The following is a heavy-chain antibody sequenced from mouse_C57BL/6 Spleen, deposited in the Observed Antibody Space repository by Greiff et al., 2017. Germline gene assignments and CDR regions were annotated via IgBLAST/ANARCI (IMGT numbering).Heavy chain of an antibody. CDR1: GFTFSDYG. CDR3: ARLDGYYVMDD. V-gene: IGHV5-17*01. Sequence: EVHLVESGGGLVKPGGSLKLSCAASGFTFSDYGMHWVRQAPEKGLEWVAYISSGSSTIYYADTVKGRFTISRDNAKNTLFLQMTSLRSEDTAMYYCARLDGYYVMDDWGQGTSVTVSS. CDR2: ISSGSSTI. D-gene: IGHD2-3*01. J-gene: IGHJ4*01.